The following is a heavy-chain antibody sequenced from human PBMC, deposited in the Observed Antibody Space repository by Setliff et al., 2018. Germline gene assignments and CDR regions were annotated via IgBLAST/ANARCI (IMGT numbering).Heavy chain of an antibody. CDR3: ARVYGYSYGYEVYYYYGMDV. Sequence: ASVKVSCKASGYTFTSYAMHWVRQAPGQRLEWMGWINAGNGNTKYSQKFQGRVTITRDTSASTVYMELSSLRSEDTAVYYCARVYGYSYGYEVYYYYGMDVWGQGTTVTVSS. J-gene: IGHJ6*02. V-gene: IGHV1-3*01. CDR2: INAGNGNT. CDR1: GYTFTSYA. D-gene: IGHD5-18*01.